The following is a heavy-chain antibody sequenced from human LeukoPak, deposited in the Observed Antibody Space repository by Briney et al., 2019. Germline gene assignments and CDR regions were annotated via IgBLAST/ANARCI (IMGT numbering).Heavy chain of an antibody. CDR3: VRHDSWNNDNWFDP. Sequence: KPSETLSLTCTVSGGSFSSRSYYWGWIRQPPGKGLEWIATIDYSGSTYYNPSLRSRVTISGDTSKNQFSLKLTSVTAADTAVYYCVRHDSWNNDNWFDPWGQGTLVTVSS. CDR1: GGSFSSRSYY. V-gene: IGHV4-39*01. J-gene: IGHJ5*02. CDR2: IDYSGST. D-gene: IGHD1/OR15-1a*01.